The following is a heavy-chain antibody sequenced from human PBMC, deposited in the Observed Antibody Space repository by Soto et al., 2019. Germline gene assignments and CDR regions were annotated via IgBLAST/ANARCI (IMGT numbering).Heavy chain of an antibody. V-gene: IGHV4-39*02. CDR2: IYYSGST. Sequence: SETLSLTCTVSGGSISSSSYYWGWIRQPPGKGLEWIGSIYYSGSTYYNPSLKSRVTISVDTSKNQFSLKLSSVTAADTAVYYCARDSRLLRGLATFDYWGQGTLVTVSS. CDR3: ARDSRLLRGLATFDY. D-gene: IGHD2-15*01. CDR1: GGSISSSSYY. J-gene: IGHJ4*02.